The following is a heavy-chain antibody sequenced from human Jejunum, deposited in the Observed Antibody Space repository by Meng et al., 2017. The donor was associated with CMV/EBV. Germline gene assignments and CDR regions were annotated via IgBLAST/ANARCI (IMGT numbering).Heavy chain of an antibody. CDR1: GTFNTYT. V-gene: IGHV1-69*02. Sequence: GTFNTYTINWARQAPGRGLGWMGRIIPVLDIANSAQSFQGRLTIIADRSSSTAYMALTSLRSDDTAVYYCATSTATTSNFGRVWNTWGQGTEVTVSS. J-gene: IGHJ5*02. CDR2: IIPVLDIA. CDR3: ATSTATTSNFGRVWNT. D-gene: IGHD1-1*01.